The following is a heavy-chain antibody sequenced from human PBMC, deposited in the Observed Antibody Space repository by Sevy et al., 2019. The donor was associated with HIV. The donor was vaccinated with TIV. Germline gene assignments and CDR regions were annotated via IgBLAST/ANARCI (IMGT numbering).Heavy chain of an antibody. CDR1: GFTFSNYV. Sequence: GGSLRLSCAASGFTFSNYVMSWVRQTPGKGLEWVSSVAGSGGNTYYLDTVKGRFIMSRDNSKNTLYLQMNSLRAEDTAVYYCARRIVGAGGYFDYWGQGTLVTVSS. V-gene: IGHV3-23*01. CDR3: ARRIVGAGGYFDY. CDR2: VAGSGGNT. J-gene: IGHJ4*02. D-gene: IGHD1-26*01.